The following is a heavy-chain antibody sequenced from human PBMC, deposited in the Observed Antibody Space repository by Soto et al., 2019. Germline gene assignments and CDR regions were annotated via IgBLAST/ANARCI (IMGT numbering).Heavy chain of an antibody. Sequence: QVQLVQSGAEVKKPGASVKVSCKASGYTFTSYGISWVRQAPGQGLEWMGWISAYNGNTNYAQKLQGRVTMTTDTSTRTAYMELRVLRSDDTAVYYCARDRYCSGGSCYHFDYWGQGTLVTVSS. V-gene: IGHV1-18*01. CDR2: ISAYNGNT. J-gene: IGHJ4*02. CDR1: GYTFTSYG. D-gene: IGHD2-15*01. CDR3: ARDRYCSGGSCYHFDY.